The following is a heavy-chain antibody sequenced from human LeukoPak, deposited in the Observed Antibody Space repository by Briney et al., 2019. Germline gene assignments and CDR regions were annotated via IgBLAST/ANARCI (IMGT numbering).Heavy chain of an antibody. J-gene: IGHJ4*02. CDR1: GYTFTGHY. V-gene: IGHV1-2*02. Sequence: ASVKVSCKASGYTFTGHYMHWVRQAPGQGLEWMGWINPNSGGTNYAQKFQGRVTMTRDTPISTAYMELNRLRSDDTAVYYCARDRDYGSGIFDYWGQGTLVTVSS. CDR3: ARDRDYGSGIFDY. D-gene: IGHD3-10*01. CDR2: INPNSGGT.